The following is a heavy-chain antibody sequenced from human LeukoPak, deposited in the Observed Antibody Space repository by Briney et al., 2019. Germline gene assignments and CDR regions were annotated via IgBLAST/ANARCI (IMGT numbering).Heavy chain of an antibody. CDR1: GYTFTGYY. D-gene: IGHD3-10*01. J-gene: IGHJ5*02. CDR3: AREMVRGVIITENWFDP. Sequence: ASVKVSCKASGYTFTGYYMHWVRQAPGQGLEWMGWINPNSGGTNYAQEFQGRVTMTRDTSISTAYMELSRLRSDDTAVYYCAREMVRGVIITENWFDPWGQGTLVTVSS. V-gene: IGHV1-2*02. CDR2: INPNSGGT.